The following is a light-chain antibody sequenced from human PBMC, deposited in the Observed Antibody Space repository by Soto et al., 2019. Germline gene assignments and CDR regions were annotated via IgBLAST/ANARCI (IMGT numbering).Light chain of an antibody. V-gene: IGKV3-15*01. CDR3: QPYNNWPLT. J-gene: IGKJ4*01. CDR2: DTS. CDR1: QGIGDT. Sequence: EIVLTQSPATLSSFPGARVPPSCRASQGIGDTLAWYQHKPGQTPRLLIYDTSTRATGVPTRFSGSRSGAEFTLTINSLQSEDFAVYYCQPYNNWPLTFGGGTKVDIK.